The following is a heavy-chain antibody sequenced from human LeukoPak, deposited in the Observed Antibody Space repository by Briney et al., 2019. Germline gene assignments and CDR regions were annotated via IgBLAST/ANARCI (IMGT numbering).Heavy chain of an antibody. CDR3: ARDRTAMVSTDY. D-gene: IGHD5-18*01. J-gene: IGHJ4*02. CDR2: FDPEDGET. V-gene: IGHV1-24*01. CDR1: GYTLTELS. Sequence: ASVKVSCKVSGYTLTELSMHWVRQAPGKGLEWMGGFDPEDGETIYAQKFQGRVTMTRDTSISTAYMELSRLRSDDTAVYYCARDRTAMVSTDYWGQGTLVTVSS.